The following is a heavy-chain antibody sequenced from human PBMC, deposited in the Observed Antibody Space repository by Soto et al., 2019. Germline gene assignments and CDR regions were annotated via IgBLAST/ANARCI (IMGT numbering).Heavy chain of an antibody. J-gene: IGHJ4*02. CDR2: ISAYNGNT. Sequence: QVQLVQSGAEVKKPGASVKVSCKASGYTFTSYGISWVRQAPGQGLEWMGWISAYNGNTNYAQKLQGRVTMTTDTSTSPAYVELRSLRSDDTAVYYCAIEAYYYDSSGYDYFDYWGQGTLVTVSS. V-gene: IGHV1-18*01. CDR1: GYTFTSYG. CDR3: AIEAYYYDSSGYDYFDY. D-gene: IGHD3-22*01.